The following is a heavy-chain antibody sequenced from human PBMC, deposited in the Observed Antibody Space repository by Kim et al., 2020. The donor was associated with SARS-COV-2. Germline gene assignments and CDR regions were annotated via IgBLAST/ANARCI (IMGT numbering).Heavy chain of an antibody. CDR3: ARRNDFWSGYWAPLDAFDI. CDR2: IYPGDSDT. D-gene: IGHD3-3*01. CDR1: GYSFTSYW. J-gene: IGHJ3*02. Sequence: GESLKISCKGSGYSFTSYWIGWVRQMPGKGLEWMGIIYPGDSDTRYSPSFQGQVTISADKSISTAYLQWSSLKASDTAMYYCARRNDFWSGYWAPLDAFDIWGQGTMVTVSS. V-gene: IGHV5-51*01.